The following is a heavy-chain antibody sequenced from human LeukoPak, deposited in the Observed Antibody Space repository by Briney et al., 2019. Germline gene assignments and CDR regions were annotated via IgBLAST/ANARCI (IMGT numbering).Heavy chain of an antibody. CDR1: GYSFTTYW. CDR2: IYPGDSES. V-gene: IGHV5-51*01. J-gene: IGHJ6*02. Sequence: GESLKISCKGSGYSFTTYWIGWVRQMPGKGLEWMGIIYPGDSESRHSTSFQGQVTISADKSISTAYLQWSSLKASVTAMYYCARQKYCSGGSCSDYYGMDVWGQGTTVTVSS. D-gene: IGHD2-15*01. CDR3: ARQKYCSGGSCSDYYGMDV.